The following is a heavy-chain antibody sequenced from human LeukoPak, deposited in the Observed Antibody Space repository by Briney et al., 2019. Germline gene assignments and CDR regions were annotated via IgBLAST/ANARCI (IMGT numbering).Heavy chain of an antibody. D-gene: IGHD4/OR15-4a*01. Sequence: SETLSLTCTVSGGSISSSHYYWGWIRQTPGKGLEWIGTIYYSGTTYYNPSLESRATISEDTSKNQFSLTLRSVTAADTAVYYCARGWTMVADFDYWGQGTLVTVSS. CDR2: IYYSGTT. J-gene: IGHJ4*02. V-gene: IGHV4-39*01. CDR1: GGSISSSHYY. CDR3: ARGWTMVADFDY.